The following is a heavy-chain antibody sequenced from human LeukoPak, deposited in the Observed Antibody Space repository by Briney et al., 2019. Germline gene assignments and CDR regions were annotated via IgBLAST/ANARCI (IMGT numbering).Heavy chain of an antibody. CDR3: ARGSDFYDFWSGYSSYYYYGMDV. CDR2: MNPNSGNT. CDR1: GYTFTSYD. D-gene: IGHD3-3*01. V-gene: IGHV1-8*01. J-gene: IGHJ6*02. Sequence: ASVKVSCKASGYTFTSYDINWVRQATGQGLEWMGWMNPNSGNTGYAQKFQGRVTMTRSTSISTAYMELSSLRSEDTAVYYCARGSDFYDFWSGYSSYYYYGMDVWGQGTTVTVSS.